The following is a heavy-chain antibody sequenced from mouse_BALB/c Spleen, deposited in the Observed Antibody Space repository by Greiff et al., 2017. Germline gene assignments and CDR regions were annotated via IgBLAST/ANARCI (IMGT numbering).Heavy chain of an antibody. J-gene: IGHJ1*01. CDR2: IAPGSGST. CDR1: GYTFTSYW. V-gene: IGHV1S41*01. CDR3: ARYRYDCYFDV. D-gene: IGHD2-14*01. Sequence: ELVKPGASVKLSCKASGYTFTSYWINWVKQRPGQGLEWIGRIAPGSGSTYYNEMFKGKATLTVDTSSSTAYIQLSSLSSEDSAVYFCARYRYDCYFDVWGAGTTVTVSS.